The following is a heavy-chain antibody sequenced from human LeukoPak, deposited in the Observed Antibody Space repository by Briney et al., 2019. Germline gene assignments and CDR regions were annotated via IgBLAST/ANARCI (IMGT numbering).Heavy chain of an antibody. J-gene: IGHJ4*02. V-gene: IGHV3-23*01. CDR3: AKDGSVGTPGYFDY. CDR1: GFTFRTYW. Sequence: GGSLRLSCAASGFTFRTYWMSWVRQAPGKGLEWVSAISGSGGSTYYADSVKGRFTISRDNSKNTLYLQMNSLRAEDTAVYYCAKDGSVGTPGYFDYWGQGTLVTVSS. D-gene: IGHD3-10*01. CDR2: ISGSGGST.